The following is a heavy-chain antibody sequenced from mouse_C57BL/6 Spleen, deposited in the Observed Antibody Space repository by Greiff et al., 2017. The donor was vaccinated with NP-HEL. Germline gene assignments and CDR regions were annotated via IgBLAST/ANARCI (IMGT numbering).Heavy chain of an antibody. D-gene: IGHD1-1*01. CDR3: ARDLTTVVATRAMDY. CDR1: GFTFSDFY. CDR2: SRNKANDYTT. J-gene: IGHJ4*01. V-gene: IGHV7-1*01. Sequence: EVMLVESGGGLVQSGRSLRLSCATSGFTFSDFYMEWVRQAPGKGLEWIAASRNKANDYTTEYSASVKGRFIVSRDTSQSILYLQMNALRAEDTAIYYCARDLTTVVATRAMDYWGQGTSVTVSS.